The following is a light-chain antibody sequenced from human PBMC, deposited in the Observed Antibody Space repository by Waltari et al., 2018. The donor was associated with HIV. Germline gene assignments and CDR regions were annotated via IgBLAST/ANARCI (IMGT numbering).Light chain of an antibody. V-gene: IGLV2-14*01. J-gene: IGLJ1*01. CDR3: SSYTSSSLYV. CDR2: EVS. Sequence: QYALTQPAPVPGSPGLSFTMSCTATSSDVGGYTYVSGYQQNPGKAPKLMIYEVSNRPSGVSNRFSGSKSGNTASLTISGLQAEDEADYYCSSYTSSSLYVFGTGTKVTVL. CDR1: SSDVGGYTY.